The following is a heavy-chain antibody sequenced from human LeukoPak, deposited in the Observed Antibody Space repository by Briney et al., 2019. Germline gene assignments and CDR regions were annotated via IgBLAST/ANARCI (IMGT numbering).Heavy chain of an antibody. D-gene: IGHD6-13*01. CDR2: ISSSSSYI. CDR3: ARVWGLERSTKYSSSWYNWFDP. V-gene: IGHV3-21*01. CDR1: GFTFSSYS. J-gene: IGHJ5*02. Sequence: PGGSLRLSCAASGFTFSSYSMNWVRQAPGKGLEWVSSISSSSSYIYYADSVKGRFTISRDNAKNSLYLQMNSLRAEDTAVYYCARVWGLERSTKYSSSWYNWFDPWGQGTLVTVSS.